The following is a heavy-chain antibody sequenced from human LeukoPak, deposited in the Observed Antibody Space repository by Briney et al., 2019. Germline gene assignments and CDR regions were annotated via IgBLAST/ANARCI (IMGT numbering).Heavy chain of an antibody. CDR1: GGSISSYY. CDR2: IYTSGST. V-gene: IGHV4-4*07. J-gene: IGHJ4*02. CDR3: ARGATGKYVRGVIIPRYYFDY. Sequence: KASETLSLTCTVSGGSISSYYWSWIRQPAGKGLEWIGRIYTSGSTNYNPSLKSRVTMSVDTSKNQFSLKLSSVTAADTAVYYCARGATGKYVRGVIIPRYYFDYWGQGTLVTVSS. D-gene: IGHD3-10*01.